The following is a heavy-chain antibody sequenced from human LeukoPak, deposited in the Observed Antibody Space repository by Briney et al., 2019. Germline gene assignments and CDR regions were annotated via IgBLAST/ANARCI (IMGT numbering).Heavy chain of an antibody. CDR1: GYTLTELS. V-gene: IGHV1-24*01. Sequence: GASVKVSCKVSGYTLTELSMHWVRQAPGKGLEWMGGFDPEDGETIYAQKFQGRVTMTEDTSTDTAYMELSSLRSDDTAVYYCARVTWDQYYFDYWGQGTLVTVSS. D-gene: IGHD1-26*01. J-gene: IGHJ4*02. CDR2: FDPEDGET. CDR3: ARVTWDQYYFDY.